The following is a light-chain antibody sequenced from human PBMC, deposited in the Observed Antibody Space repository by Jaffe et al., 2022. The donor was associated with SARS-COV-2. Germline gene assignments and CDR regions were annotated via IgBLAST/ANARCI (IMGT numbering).Light chain of an antibody. CDR2: EDI. Sequence: QSALTQPASVSGSPGQSITISCTGTSSDVGGYNLVSWYQQHPGKAPKLMIYEDIRRPSGISNRFSGSKSYNTASLTISGLQAEDESVYFCCSYAGRNTFMFGGGTKLTVL. J-gene: IGLJ3*02. CDR1: SSDVGGYNL. CDR3: CSYAGRNTFM. V-gene: IGLV2-23*02.